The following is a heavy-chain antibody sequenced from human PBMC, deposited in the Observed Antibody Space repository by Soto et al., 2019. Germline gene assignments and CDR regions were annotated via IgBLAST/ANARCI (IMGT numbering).Heavy chain of an antibody. V-gene: IGHV1-18*01. CDR3: ARWVTIFGVVIHWFVP. CDR2: ISAYNGNT. CDR1: GYTFTSYG. J-gene: IGHJ5*02. D-gene: IGHD3-3*01. Sequence: GASVKVSCKASGYTFTSYGISWVRQAPGQGLEWMGWISAYNGNTNYAQKLQGRVTMTTDTSTSTAYMELRSLRSDDTAVYYCARWVTIFGVVIHWFVPWGPGTLVTVSS.